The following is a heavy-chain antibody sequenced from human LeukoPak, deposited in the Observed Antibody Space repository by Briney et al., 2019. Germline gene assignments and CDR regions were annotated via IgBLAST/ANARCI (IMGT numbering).Heavy chain of an antibody. Sequence: GGSLRLSCAASGFTFSSSAMHWVRQAPGKGLEWVAVISYDGSNKYYADSVKGRFTVSRDNSKNTLYLQMNSLRPEDTAVYYCASSQWVVDPLDYWGQGTLVTVSS. CDR2: ISYDGSNK. D-gene: IGHD6-19*01. J-gene: IGHJ4*02. CDR1: GFTFSSSA. V-gene: IGHV3-30*04. CDR3: ASSQWVVDPLDY.